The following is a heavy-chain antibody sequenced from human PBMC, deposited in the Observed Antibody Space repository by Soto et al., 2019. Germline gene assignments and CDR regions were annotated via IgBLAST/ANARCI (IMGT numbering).Heavy chain of an antibody. CDR2: ISSSSSYI. D-gene: IGHD6-13*01. J-gene: IGHJ4*02. Sequence: EVQLVESGGGLVKPGGSLRLSCAASGFTFSSYSMNWVRQAPGKGLEWVSSISSSSSYIYYADSVKGRFTISRDNAKSTMYLQMNSLSDEDTAVYYCARDSGYSSSWYPGRFDYWGQGTLVTVSS. CDR3: ARDSGYSSSWYPGRFDY. V-gene: IGHV3-21*01. CDR1: GFTFSSYS.